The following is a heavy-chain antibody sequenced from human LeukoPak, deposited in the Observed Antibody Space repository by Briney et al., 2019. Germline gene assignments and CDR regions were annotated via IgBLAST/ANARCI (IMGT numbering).Heavy chain of an antibody. D-gene: IGHD3-10*01. Sequence: SLIFTVRGGSNSSKSWSWTQQHKGKGLEWIGYIYYSGSTNYNPSLKSRVTISVDTSKNQFSLKLSSVTAADTAVYYCARASRGFGELYRPYNWFDPWGQGTLVTVSS. V-gene: IGHV4-59*01. J-gene: IGHJ5*02. CDR2: IYYSGST. CDR1: GGSNSSKS. CDR3: ARASRGFGELYRPYNWFDP.